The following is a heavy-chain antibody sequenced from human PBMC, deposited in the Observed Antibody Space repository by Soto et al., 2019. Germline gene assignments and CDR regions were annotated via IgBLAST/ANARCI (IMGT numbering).Heavy chain of an antibody. J-gene: IGHJ6*02. V-gene: IGHV4-59*10. CDR3: ARCGLDYGMDV. CDR2: FYPSGNI. Sequence: PETLSLTCAVYGESFSGYYWSWIRQPPGKGLEWIGRFYPSGNINYNPSLKSRLTMSGDTSRNQFSLNLTSVTAADTAVYYCARCGLDYGMDVWGQGTTVTVSS. D-gene: IGHD3-16*01. CDR1: GESFSGYY.